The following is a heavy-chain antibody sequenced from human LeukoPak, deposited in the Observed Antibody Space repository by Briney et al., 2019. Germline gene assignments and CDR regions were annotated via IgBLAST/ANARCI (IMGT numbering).Heavy chain of an antibody. CDR3: ARSGGFDY. Sequence: GASVKVSCKASGYSFTGSYIHWVRQAPGQGLEWMGWINLNSGGTKYAQKFQGRVTMTGDTSINTAYMELSRLISDDTAVYYCARSGGFDYWGQGTLVTVSS. V-gene: IGHV1-2*02. D-gene: IGHD6-25*01. CDR2: INLNSGGT. J-gene: IGHJ4*02. CDR1: GYSFTGSY.